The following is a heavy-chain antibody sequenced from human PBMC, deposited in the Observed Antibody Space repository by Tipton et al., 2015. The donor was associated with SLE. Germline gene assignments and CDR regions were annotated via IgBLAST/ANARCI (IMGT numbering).Heavy chain of an antibody. V-gene: IGHV4-31*03. CDR2: TSYSGRA. Sequence: LRLSCTVSGGSIRSGGHYWSWIRHRPGTGLEWIGYTSYSGRAYYNPSLKSRVSISVDTSTNQFSLKMDSLTAADTGVYYCARESDRNGWNWFDPWGQGTLVTVSS. D-gene: IGHD6-19*01. J-gene: IGHJ5*02. CDR3: ARESDRNGWNWFDP. CDR1: GGSIRSGGHY.